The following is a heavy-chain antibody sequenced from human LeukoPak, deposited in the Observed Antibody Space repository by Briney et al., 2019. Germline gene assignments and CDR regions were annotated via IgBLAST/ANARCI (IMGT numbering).Heavy chain of an antibody. CDR1: GYSFTSYW. V-gene: IGHV5-51*01. Sequence: GESLKISCKGSGYSFTSYWIGWVRQMPGKGLEWMAIIYPGDSDTRYDPSFQGQVTISADKSINTAYLQWSSLKASDTAMYYCARLSGSYYSAFDIWGQGTMVTVSS. J-gene: IGHJ3*02. CDR2: IYPGDSDT. CDR3: ARLSGSYYSAFDI. D-gene: IGHD1-26*01.